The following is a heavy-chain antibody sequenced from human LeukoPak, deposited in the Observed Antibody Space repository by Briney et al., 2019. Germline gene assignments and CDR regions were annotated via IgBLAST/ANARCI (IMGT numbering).Heavy chain of an antibody. CDR2: IRAYNGNT. D-gene: IGHD3-3*01. CDR3: ARASLDFWSGYYKAREHDY. CDR1: GYTFTSYG. V-gene: IGHV1-18*01. J-gene: IGHJ4*02. Sequence: ASVKVSCKASGYTFTSYGIIWVRQAPGQGLEWMGWIRAYNGNTNYAQKLQGRVTMTTDTSTSTAYMELRSLRSDDTAVYYCARASLDFWSGYYKAREHDYWGQGTLVTVSS.